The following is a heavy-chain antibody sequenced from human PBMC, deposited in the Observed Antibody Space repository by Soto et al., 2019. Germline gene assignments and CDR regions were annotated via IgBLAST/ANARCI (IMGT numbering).Heavy chain of an antibody. J-gene: IGHJ6*02. V-gene: IGHV3-15*01. CDR1: GFTFSNAW. CDR2: IKSKTDGGTT. Sequence: EAQLLESGGGLVKPGGSLRLSCAASGFTFSNAWMSWVRQAPGKGLEWVGRIKSKTDGGTTDYAAPVKGRFTISRDDSKNTLYLQMNSLKTEDTAVYYCTTASLGVVGAVEWYGMDVWGQGTTVTVSS. CDR3: TTASLGVVGAVEWYGMDV. D-gene: IGHD1-26*01.